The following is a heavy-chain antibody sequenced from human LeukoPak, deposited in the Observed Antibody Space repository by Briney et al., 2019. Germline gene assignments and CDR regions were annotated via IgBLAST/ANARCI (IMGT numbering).Heavy chain of an antibody. CDR3: AREASSGYYDILTGYYAHAYFDY. CDR2: VYYSGRT. Sequence: SETLSLTCAVSSSSVRSDNYYWNWIRQPPGKGLEWVGNVYYSGRTNYNPSLKSRVTISIDTSKNQFSLKLSSVTAADTAVYYCAREASSGYYDILTGYYAHAYFDYWGQGTLVTVFS. J-gene: IGHJ4*02. D-gene: IGHD3-9*01. V-gene: IGHV4-61*01. CDR1: SSSVRSDNYY.